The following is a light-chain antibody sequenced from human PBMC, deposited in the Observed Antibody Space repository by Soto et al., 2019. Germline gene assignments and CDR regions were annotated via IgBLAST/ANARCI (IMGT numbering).Light chain of an antibody. CDR1: QSLLHTDGETY. CDR3: MQSIELPYT. V-gene: IGKV2D-29*01. Sequence: DVVMTQTTLSLSVTPGQPASISCRSTQSLLHTDGETYLYWYLQRPGQPPQRLISESVNRFSGVSDRFSGSGSGTYFTLKISRVEAADVGVYYCMQSIELPYTFGQGTKLEI. CDR2: ESV. J-gene: IGKJ2*01.